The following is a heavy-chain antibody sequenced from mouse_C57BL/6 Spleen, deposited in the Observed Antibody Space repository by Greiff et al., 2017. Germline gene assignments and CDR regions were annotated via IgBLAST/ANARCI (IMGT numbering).Heavy chain of an antibody. CDR2: IDPEAGET. V-gene: IGHV14-2*01. Sequence: VQLQQSGAELVKPGASVKLSCTASGFNIKDYYMHWVKQRTEQGLAWIGRIDPEAGETTSAPKFQGKATITADTSSNTAYLQLSSLTSEDTAVYYCGRYDYDDAMDYWGQGTSVTVSS. CDR3: GRYDYDDAMDY. CDR1: GFNIKDYY. D-gene: IGHD2-4*01. J-gene: IGHJ4*01.